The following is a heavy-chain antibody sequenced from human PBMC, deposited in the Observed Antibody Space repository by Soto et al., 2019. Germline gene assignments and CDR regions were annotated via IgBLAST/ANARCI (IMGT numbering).Heavy chain of an antibody. CDR3: AASCVGCGGFNYYGMDV. Sequence: QVQLQESGPGLVKPSQTLSLTCTVSGGSISSGGYYWSWIRQHPGKGLEWIGYIYYRGSTYYNPSIKSRVTISVDTSKNQFSLKLSSVTAADTAVYYCAASCVGCGGFNYYGMDVWGQGTTVTVSS. V-gene: IGHV4-31*03. J-gene: IGHJ6*02. D-gene: IGHD2-21*01. CDR2: IYYRGST. CDR1: GGSISSGGYY.